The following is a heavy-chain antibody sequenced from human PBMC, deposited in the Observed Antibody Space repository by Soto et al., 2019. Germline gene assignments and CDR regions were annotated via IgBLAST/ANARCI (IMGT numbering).Heavy chain of an antibody. CDR3: ARERPDGARLDP. CDR2: IYPSGST. CDR1: GGSISSGDYY. D-gene: IGHD6-6*01. Sequence: QVQLQESGPGLVKPSQTLSLTCTVSGGSISSGDYYWSWIRQPPGKGLEWIGYIYPSGSTYYNPSLEGRPTIPVDASKNQFTLQLSAVTAAETAVYYCARERPDGARLDPWGQGTLVTVSS. J-gene: IGHJ5*02. V-gene: IGHV4-30-4*01.